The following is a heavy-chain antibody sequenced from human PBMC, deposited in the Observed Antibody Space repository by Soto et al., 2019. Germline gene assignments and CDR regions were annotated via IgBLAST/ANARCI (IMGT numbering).Heavy chain of an antibody. V-gene: IGHV1-69*13. J-gene: IGHJ4*02. Sequence: ASVKVSCKASGGTFSSYAISWVRQAPGQGLEWMGGIIPIFGTANYAQKFQGRVTITADESTSTAYMELSSLRSEDTAVYYCARDRDEGSSWAFDYWGQGTLVTVSS. CDR1: GGTFSSYA. CDR3: ARDRDEGSSWAFDY. D-gene: IGHD6-13*01. CDR2: IIPIFGTA.